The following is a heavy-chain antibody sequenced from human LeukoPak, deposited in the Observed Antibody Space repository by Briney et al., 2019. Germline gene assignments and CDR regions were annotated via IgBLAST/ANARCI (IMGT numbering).Heavy chain of an antibody. V-gene: IGHV3-30-3*01. J-gene: IGHJ1*01. Sequence: PGRSLRLSCAASGFTFSSYAMHWVRQAPGKGLEWVAVISYDGSNKYYADSVKGRFTISRDNSKNTLYLQMNSLRAEDTAVYYCAKDISPYYDSSGYHSSYFQHWGQGTLVTVSS. CDR3: AKDISPYYDSSGYHSSYFQH. CDR2: ISYDGSNK. D-gene: IGHD3-22*01. CDR1: GFTFSSYA.